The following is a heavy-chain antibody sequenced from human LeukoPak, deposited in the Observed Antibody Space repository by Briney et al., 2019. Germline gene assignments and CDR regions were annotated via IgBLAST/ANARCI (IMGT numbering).Heavy chain of an antibody. CDR3: AKGSSSGTGDY. CDR1: GISISSHH. D-gene: IGHD6-13*01. Sequence: SETLSLTCTVSGISISSHHWSWIRQSPEKGLEWIGYIHNSGSTNYNPSLKSRVTISVDTSKNQFSLRLSSVTAADTAVYYCAKGSSSGTGDYWGLGTLVTVSS. CDR2: IHNSGST. J-gene: IGHJ4*02. V-gene: IGHV4-59*11.